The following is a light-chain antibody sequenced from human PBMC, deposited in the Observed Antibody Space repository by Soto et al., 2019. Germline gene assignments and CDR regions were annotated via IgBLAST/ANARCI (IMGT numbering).Light chain of an antibody. V-gene: IGKV3-15*01. CDR2: GAS. CDR3: QQYNSSPPET. CDR1: RGVSSY. Sequence: EIGFTQSPATLSVSLGERGILSCRASRGVSSYLAWYQQKPGQAPKLRIYGASSMATGIPSRFSGSGSGTEFTLTISSLQSDDFAIYYCQQYNSSPPETFGGGTKVDIK. J-gene: IGKJ4*02.